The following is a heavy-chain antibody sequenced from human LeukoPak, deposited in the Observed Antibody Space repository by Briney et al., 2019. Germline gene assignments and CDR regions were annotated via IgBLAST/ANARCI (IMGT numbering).Heavy chain of an antibody. D-gene: IGHD5-18*01. V-gene: IGHV4-39*07. CDR2: IYYSGST. CDR3: ARVERGYSYGYFDY. Sequence: SETLSLTCTVSGGSISSSSYYWGWIRQPPGKGLEWIGSIYYSGSTNYNPSLKSRVTISVDTSKNQFSLKLSSVTAADTAVYYCARVERGYSYGYFDYWGQGTLVTVSS. CDR1: GGSISSSSYY. J-gene: IGHJ4*02.